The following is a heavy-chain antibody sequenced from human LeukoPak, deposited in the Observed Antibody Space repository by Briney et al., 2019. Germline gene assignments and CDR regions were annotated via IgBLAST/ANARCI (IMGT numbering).Heavy chain of an antibody. D-gene: IGHD6-19*01. CDR1: GGSNSSYY. V-gene: IGHV4-59*08. Sequence: SETLSLTRTVSGGSNSSYYWSWIRQPPGKGLEWIGYIYYSGTTKYNSALQSRVTISVDTPKNQFSLKLSSVTAADTAVYYCARHFFPLLSSSVFDVWGQGTMVTVSS. CDR3: ARHFFPLLSSSVFDV. J-gene: IGHJ3*01. CDR2: IYYSGTT.